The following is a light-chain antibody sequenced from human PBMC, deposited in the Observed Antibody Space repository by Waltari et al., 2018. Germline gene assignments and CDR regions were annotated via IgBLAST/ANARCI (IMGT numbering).Light chain of an antibody. Sequence: QSVLTQAPSVSGTPGQRVTISCSGTNYNIGSGPVNWYQQVPGMSPKLLIYRNDPSPSGVPDRFSGSRSGNSPSLAISGLQSEDEADYYCATWDGRVNGVLFGGGTKVTVL. V-gene: IGLV1-44*01. J-gene: IGLJ2*01. CDR1: NYNIGSGP. CDR3: ATWDGRVNGVL. CDR2: RND.